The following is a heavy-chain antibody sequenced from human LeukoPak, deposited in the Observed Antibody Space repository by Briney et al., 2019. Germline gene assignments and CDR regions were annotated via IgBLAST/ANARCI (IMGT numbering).Heavy chain of an antibody. CDR3: AQGTPMAYSPGNY. J-gene: IGHJ4*02. CDR1: GFTFSSYS. V-gene: IGHV3-21*01. CDR2: ISSSSSYI. Sequence: GVLRLSCAASGFTFSSYSMNWVRQAPGKGLEWVSSISSSSSYIYYADSVKGRFTISRDNSKNTVYLQMNSLRAEDTAVYYCAQGTPMAYSPGNYWGQGTLVTVSS. D-gene: IGHD4-11*01.